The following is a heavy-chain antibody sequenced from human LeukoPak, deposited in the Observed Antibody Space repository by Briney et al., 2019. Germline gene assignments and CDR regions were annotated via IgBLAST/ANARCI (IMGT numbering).Heavy chain of an antibody. Sequence: ASVKVSCKASGYTFTSHYMHWVRQAPEQGLEWMGIISASGVSTAYAQKFQSRVTMTRDMSTRTDYMELSSLRYEHTAVYYCARGPPIAAAGTGFSHEATRNYYYYYMDVWGKGTTVTISS. CDR1: GYTFTSHY. J-gene: IGHJ6*03. CDR3: ARGPPIAAAGTGFSHEATRNYYYYYMDV. D-gene: IGHD6-13*01. V-gene: IGHV1-46*01. CDR2: ISASGVST.